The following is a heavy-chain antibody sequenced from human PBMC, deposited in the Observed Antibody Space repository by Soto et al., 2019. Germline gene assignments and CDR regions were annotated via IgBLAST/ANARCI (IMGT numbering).Heavy chain of an antibody. CDR1: GFTFSSYW. Sequence: AGGSLRLSCAASGFTFSSYWMHWVRQAPGKGLGWVSRINSDGSSTSYADSVKGRFTISRDNAKNTLYLQMNSLRAEDTAVYYCARDLKAGYSNGKYYYYGMDVWGQGTTVTVSS. D-gene: IGHD4-4*01. CDR3: ARDLKAGYSNGKYYYYGMDV. V-gene: IGHV3-74*01. J-gene: IGHJ6*02. CDR2: INSDGSST.